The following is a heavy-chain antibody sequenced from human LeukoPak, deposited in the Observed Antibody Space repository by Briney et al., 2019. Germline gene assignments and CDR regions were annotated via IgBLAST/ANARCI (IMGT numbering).Heavy chain of an antibody. J-gene: IGHJ4*02. CDR2: ISYDGSNK. V-gene: IGHV3-30*18. Sequence: GRSLRLSCAASGFTFSSYGMHWVRQAPGKGLEWVAVISYDGSNKYYADSVKGRFTISRDNSKNTLYLQMNSLRAEDTAVYYCAKETLYCSSTSRYSYFDYWGQGTLVTVSS. CDR1: GFTFSSYG. CDR3: AKETLYCSSTSRYSYFDY. D-gene: IGHD2-2*01.